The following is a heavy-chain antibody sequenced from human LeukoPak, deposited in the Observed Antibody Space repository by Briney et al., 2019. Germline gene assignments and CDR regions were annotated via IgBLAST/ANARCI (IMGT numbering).Heavy chain of an antibody. CDR3: ARGEITSGGVIVVFDY. J-gene: IGHJ4*02. V-gene: IGHV1-2*02. D-gene: IGHD3-16*02. CDR1: GYTFTGYY. CDR2: INPNSGGT. Sequence: GASVKVSCKASGYTFTGYYMHWVRQAPGQGLVWMGWINPNSGGTNYAQKFHGRVTMTRDTSISTAYMELSRLRSDDTAVYYCARGEITSGGVIVVFDYWGQGTLVTVSS.